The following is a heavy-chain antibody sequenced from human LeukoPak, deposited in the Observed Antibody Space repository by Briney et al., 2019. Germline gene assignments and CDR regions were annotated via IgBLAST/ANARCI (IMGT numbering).Heavy chain of an antibody. CDR1: GFVFSNSW. CDR2: INIDGSMV. J-gene: IGHJ5*02. V-gene: IGHV3-74*01. D-gene: IGHD1-26*01. CDR3: ARRAIYYRDWFAH. Sequence: GGSLRLSCAASGFVFSNSWMYWVRQTPGKGLVWVSRINIDGSMVDYADSVKGRFTISRDNAKDTLFLQMNSLRVDDTAVYYCARRAIYYRDWFAHWGQGVPVIVSS.